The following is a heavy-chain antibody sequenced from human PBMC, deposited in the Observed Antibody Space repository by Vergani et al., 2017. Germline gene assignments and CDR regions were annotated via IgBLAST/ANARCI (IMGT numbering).Heavy chain of an antibody. CDR1: GFTFSSYA. CDR2: ISYDGSNK. D-gene: IGHD1-26*01. Sequence: QVQLVESGGGVVQPGRSLRLSCAASGFTFSSYAMHWVRQAPGKGLEWVAVISYDGSNKYYADSVKGRFTISRDNSKNTRYLQMNSLRSEDTAVYYCASRYSQRGLDYYHYGMDVWGQGTTVTVSS. J-gene: IGHJ6*02. V-gene: IGHV3-30-3*01. CDR3: ASRYSQRGLDYYHYGMDV.